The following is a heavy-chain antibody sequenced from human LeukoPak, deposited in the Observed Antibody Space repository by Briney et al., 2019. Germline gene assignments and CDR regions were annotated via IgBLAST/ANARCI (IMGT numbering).Heavy chain of an antibody. CDR1: GFTFSSYA. CDR3: ARDSAKVRGVPRWFDP. D-gene: IGHD3-10*01. Sequence: PGGSLRLSCAASGFTFSSYAMSWVRQAPGKGLEWVSAISGSGGSTYYADSVKGRFTISRDNAKNSLYLQMNSLRAEDTAVYYCARDSAKVRGVPRWFDPWGQGTLVTVSS. V-gene: IGHV3-23*01. J-gene: IGHJ5*02. CDR2: ISGSGGST.